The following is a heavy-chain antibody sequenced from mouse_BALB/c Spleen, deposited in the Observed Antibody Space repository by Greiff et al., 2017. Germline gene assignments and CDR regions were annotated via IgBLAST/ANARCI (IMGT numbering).Heavy chain of an antibody. CDR2: ISDGGSYT. J-gene: IGHJ3*01. CDR3: ARAYEFAY. V-gene: IGHV5-4*02. D-gene: IGHD2-10*02. Sequence: EVMLVESGGGLVKPGGSLKLSCAASGFTFSDYYMYWVRQTPEKRLEWVATISDGGSYTYYPDSVKGRFTISRDNAKNNLYLQMSSLKSEDTAMYYCARAYEFAYWGQGTLVTVSA. CDR1: GFTFSDYY.